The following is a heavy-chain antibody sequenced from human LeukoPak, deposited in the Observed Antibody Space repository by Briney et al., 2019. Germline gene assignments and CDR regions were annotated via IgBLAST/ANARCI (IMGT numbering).Heavy chain of an antibody. CDR1: GFTYSSYA. Sequence: GGSLRLSCAASGFTYSSYAMSWVRQAPGKGLEWVSAISSSGITYYADSVKGRFTISRDSSKNTLYLQMSSLRAEDTAVYYCAKPGGLVGPKGGAFDIWGQGTMVTVSS. V-gene: IGHV3-23*01. J-gene: IGHJ3*02. CDR2: ISSSGIT. CDR3: AKPGGLVGPKGGAFDI. D-gene: IGHD1-26*01.